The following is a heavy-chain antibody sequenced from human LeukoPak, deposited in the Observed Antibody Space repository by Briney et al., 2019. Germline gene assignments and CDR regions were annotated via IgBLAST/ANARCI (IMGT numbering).Heavy chain of an antibody. CDR2: INHSGST. J-gene: IGHJ6*02. V-gene: IGHV4-39*07. D-gene: IGHD3-16*02. CDR1: GGSISSSSYY. CDR3: ARAFGGKRRLGELSLSGYYYGMDV. Sequence: PSETLSLTCSVSGGSISSSSYYWGWVRQPPGKGLEWIGGINHSGSTNYNPSLKSRVTISVDTSKNQFSLKLSSVTAADTAVYYCARAFGGKRRLGELSLSGYYYGMDVWGQGTTVTVSS.